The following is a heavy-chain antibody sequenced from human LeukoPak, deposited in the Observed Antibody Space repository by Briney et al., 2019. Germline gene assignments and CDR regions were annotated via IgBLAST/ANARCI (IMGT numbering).Heavy chain of an antibody. CDR1: GGSISRHY. J-gene: IGHJ6*03. D-gene: IGHD3-22*01. CDR2: IYYNWST. CDR3: ASTSYYDSSGYDDYYHSYMDV. Sequence: PADTLSLTCTVCGGSISRHYWSLIRQPPGKGPGVVGYIYYNWSTNYNPSLKGPVTISVDTSKNQFFPKLSSFTAPDPAVYYCASTSYYDSSGYDDYYHSYMDVWGKGTTVTVSS. V-gene: IGHV4-59*07.